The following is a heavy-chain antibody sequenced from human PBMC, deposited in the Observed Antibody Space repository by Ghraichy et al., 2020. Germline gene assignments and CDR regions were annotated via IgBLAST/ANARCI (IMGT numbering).Heavy chain of an antibody. J-gene: IGHJ5*02. V-gene: IGHV4-39*01. D-gene: IGHD6-13*01. CDR1: GGSISSSSYY. CDR2: IYYSGST. CDR3: ARQKQQLVGLNWFDP. Sequence: SETLSLTCTVSGGSISSSSYYWGWIRQPPGKGLEWIGSIYYSGSTYYNPSLKSRVTISVDTSKNQFSLKLSSVTAADTAVYYCARQKQQLVGLNWFDPWGQGTLVTVSS.